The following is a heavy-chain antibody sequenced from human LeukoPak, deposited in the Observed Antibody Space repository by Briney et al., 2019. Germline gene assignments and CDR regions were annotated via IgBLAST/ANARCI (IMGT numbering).Heavy chain of an antibody. D-gene: IGHD4/OR15-4a*01. J-gene: IGHJ3*02. CDR2: ISRNGGST. CDR1: GFTFNSYP. CDR3: VKESGFMVAPNSAFDI. Sequence: GGSLCLSCSASGFTFNSYPLHWVRQAPGKGLEYVSGISRNGGSTYYADSVKGRFTISRDNSKNTLYLQMSSLRAEDTAVYYCVKESGFMVAPNSAFDIWGQGRMVSVSS. V-gene: IGHV3-64D*06.